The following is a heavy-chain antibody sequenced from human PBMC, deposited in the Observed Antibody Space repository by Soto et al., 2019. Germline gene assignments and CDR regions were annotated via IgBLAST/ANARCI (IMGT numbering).Heavy chain of an antibody. CDR2: IYYSGST. CDR3: EVGAGPFDY. Sequence: SETLSLTCTVSGGSISSSSYYWGWIRQPPGKGLEWIGSIYYSGSTYYNPSLKSRVTISVDTSKNQFSLKLSSVTAADTAVYYWEVGAGPFDYWGQGTLVTVSS. D-gene: IGHD1-26*01. V-gene: IGHV4-39*01. CDR1: GGSISSSSYY. J-gene: IGHJ4*02.